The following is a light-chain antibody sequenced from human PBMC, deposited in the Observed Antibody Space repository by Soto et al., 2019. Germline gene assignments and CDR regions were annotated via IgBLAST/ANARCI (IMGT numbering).Light chain of an antibody. V-gene: IGKV3-11*01. CDR2: DAS. J-gene: IGKJ5*01. Sequence: EIVLTQSPATLSLSPGERATLYCRASQSVSSYLAWYQQKTGQAPRLLIYDASNRATGIPARFSGSGSGTDFTLNISSLEPEDFAVYYCQQRSNWPPSITFCPGTRLEIK. CDR1: QSVSSY. CDR3: QQRSNWPPSIT.